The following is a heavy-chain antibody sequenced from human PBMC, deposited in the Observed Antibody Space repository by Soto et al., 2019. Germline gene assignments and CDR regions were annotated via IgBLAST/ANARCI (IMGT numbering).Heavy chain of an antibody. J-gene: IGHJ4*02. CDR1: GYTFTSYG. CDR2: ISAYNGNT. Sequence: QVQLVQSGAEVKKPGASVKVSCKASGYTFTSYGISWVRQAPGQGLEWMGWISAYNGNTNYAQKLQGRVTMTTDTSTSTAYMELRSLRSHDTAVYYCARDPRIVGATTRGFDYWGQGTLVTVSS. CDR3: ARDPRIVGATTRGFDY. V-gene: IGHV1-18*01. D-gene: IGHD1-26*01.